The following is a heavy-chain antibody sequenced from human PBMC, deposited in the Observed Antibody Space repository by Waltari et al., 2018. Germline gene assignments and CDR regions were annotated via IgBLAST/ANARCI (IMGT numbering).Heavy chain of an antibody. J-gene: IGHJ5*02. D-gene: IGHD2-15*01. CDR1: GFTFSSYW. CDR3: ARDHKRVVVAATP. Sequence: EVQLVESGGGLVQPGGSLRLSCAASGFTFSSYWMSWVRQAPGKGLEWVANIKQDGSEKYYVDSVKGRFTISRDNAKNSLYLQMNSLRAEDTAVYYCARDHKRVVVAATPWGQGTLVTVSS. CDR2: IKQDGSEK. V-gene: IGHV3-7*01.